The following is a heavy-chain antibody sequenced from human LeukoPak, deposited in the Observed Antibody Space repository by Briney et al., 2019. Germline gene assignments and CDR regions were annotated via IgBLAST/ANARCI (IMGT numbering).Heavy chain of an antibody. CDR2: INTNTGNP. D-gene: IGHD3-22*01. CDR1: GYTFTSYA. CDR3: AREGYDSSGYYGLFDY. V-gene: IGHV7-4-1*02. J-gene: IGHJ4*02. Sequence: ASVKVSCKASGYTFTSYAMNWVRQAPGQGLEWMGWINTNTGNPTYAQGFTGRFVFSLDTSASTAYLQISSLKAEDTAVYYCAREGYDSSGYYGLFDYWGQGTLVTVSS.